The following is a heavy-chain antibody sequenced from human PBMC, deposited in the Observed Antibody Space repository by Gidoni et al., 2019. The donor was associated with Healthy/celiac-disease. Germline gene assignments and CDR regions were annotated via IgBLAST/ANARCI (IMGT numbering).Heavy chain of an antibody. CDR3: SRAGESHYAFDI. CDR1: GFTFSSYH. D-gene: IGHD2-21*01. Sequence: EVQLVEYGGGWVQHGGSLRLSCADSGFTFSSYHMHWVRQATGKGLAWVSAIGTAGDTYDPGSLYGRFTITRENAKNSFYLPLNSLSAWDTAVYYFSRAGESHYAFDIWGQGTMVTVSS. J-gene: IGHJ3*02. CDR2: IGTAGDT. V-gene: IGHV3-13*01.